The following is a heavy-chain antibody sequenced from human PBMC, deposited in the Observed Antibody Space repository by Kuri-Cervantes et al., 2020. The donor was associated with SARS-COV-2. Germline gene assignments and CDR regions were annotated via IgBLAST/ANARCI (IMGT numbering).Heavy chain of an antibody. Sequence: GESLKISCAASGFTFSSYTMHWVRQAPGKGPEWVAVISNDGSNKYYADSVKGQFTISRDNSKNTLYLQMNTLRYEDTAEYYCVTGYSSSWDTPPDYWGQGTPVTVSS. J-gene: IGHJ4*02. V-gene: IGHV3-30-3*01. CDR1: GFTFSSYT. CDR3: VTGYSSSWDTPPDY. D-gene: IGHD6-13*01. CDR2: ISNDGSNK.